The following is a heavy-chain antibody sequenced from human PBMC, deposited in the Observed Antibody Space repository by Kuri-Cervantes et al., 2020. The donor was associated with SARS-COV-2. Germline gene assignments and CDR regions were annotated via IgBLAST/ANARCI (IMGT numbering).Heavy chain of an antibody. CDR1: GGSISSYY. J-gene: IGHJ5*02. V-gene: IGHV4-59*08. CDR3: ARHQLVIPAADPYNYFDP. CDR2: ILYNGNT. Sequence: GSLRLSCTVSGGSISSYYWGWIRQPPGKGLEWIGSILYNGNTHYKASLNSRVTISVDTSKNQFSLRLTSVTAADTAVYYCARHQLVIPAADPYNYFDPWGQGSLVTVSS. D-gene: IGHD2-2*01.